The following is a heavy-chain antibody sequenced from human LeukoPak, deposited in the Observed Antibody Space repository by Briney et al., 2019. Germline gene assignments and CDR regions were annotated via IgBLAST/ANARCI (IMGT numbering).Heavy chain of an antibody. J-gene: IGHJ6*02. CDR2: ISAYNGNT. Sequence: ASVKVSCKASGYTFTSYGISWVRQAPGQGLEWMGWISAYNGNTNYAQKHQGRVTMTTDTSTSTAYMELRSLRSDDTAVYYCARFARPDTAMDPLYYYYYGMDVWGQGTTVTVSS. D-gene: IGHD5-18*01. CDR1: GYTFTSYG. V-gene: IGHV1-18*01. CDR3: ARFARPDTAMDPLYYYYYGMDV.